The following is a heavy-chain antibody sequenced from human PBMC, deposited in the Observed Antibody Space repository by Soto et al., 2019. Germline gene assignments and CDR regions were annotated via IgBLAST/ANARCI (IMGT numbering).Heavy chain of an antibody. CDR2: ITNDGTVT. V-gene: IGHV3-11*01. J-gene: IGHJ4*02. CDR1: DFTFSDYL. CDR3: ATGGSLSSGSCYFDYFYL. D-gene: IGHD3-22*01. Sequence: QMQLVESGGGLVKPGGSLRLSCAASDFTFSDYLMSWIRQTPGRGLEWISYITNDGTVTSYADSVKGRFTISRDNDKNTLYLQMNRLRADDTALYYCATGGSLSSGSCYFDYFYLWGQGTRVTVSS.